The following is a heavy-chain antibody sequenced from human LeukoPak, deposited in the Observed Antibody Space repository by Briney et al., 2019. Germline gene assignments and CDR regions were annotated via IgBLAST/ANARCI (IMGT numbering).Heavy chain of an antibody. Sequence: GGSLRLSCAASGFTFSSYAMHWVRQAPGKGLEWVAVISYDGSNKYYADSLKGRFTISRDNSKNTLYLQMNSLRAEDTAVYYCARGAPVVVVAAAFDYWGQGTLVTVSS. CDR3: ARGAPVVVVAAAFDY. V-gene: IGHV3-30-3*01. J-gene: IGHJ4*02. CDR1: GFTFSSYA. D-gene: IGHD2-15*01. CDR2: ISYDGSNK.